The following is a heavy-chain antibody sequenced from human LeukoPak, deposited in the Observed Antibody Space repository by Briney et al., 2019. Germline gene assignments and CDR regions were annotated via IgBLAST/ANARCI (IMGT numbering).Heavy chain of an antibody. CDR3: ARLSVVTTPPFDY. CDR1: GFTLSSYN. J-gene: IGHJ4*02. Sequence: GGSLRLSCTASGFTLSSYNMKWVRQAPGKGLEWVSSISWRNIDIEYADPVKGRFTISRDNAKKSLYLQMNNLRVEDTAVYYCARLSVVTTPPFDYWGQGTLVTVSS. CDR2: ISWRNIDI. V-gene: IGHV3-21*01. D-gene: IGHD5-12*01.